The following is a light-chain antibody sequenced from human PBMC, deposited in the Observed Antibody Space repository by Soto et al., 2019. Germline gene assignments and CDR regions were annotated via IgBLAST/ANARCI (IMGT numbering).Light chain of an antibody. V-gene: IGLV2-23*02. CDR3: CSYAGSSTFSYV. CDR1: SSDVGSYNL. CDR2: EVS. Sequence: QSLLTQPASVSGSPGQSITISCPGTSSDVGSYNLVSWYQQHPGKAPKLMIYEVSKRPSGVSNRFSGSKSGNTASLTISGLQAEDEADYYCCSYAGSSTFSYVFGTGTKVTVL. J-gene: IGLJ1*01.